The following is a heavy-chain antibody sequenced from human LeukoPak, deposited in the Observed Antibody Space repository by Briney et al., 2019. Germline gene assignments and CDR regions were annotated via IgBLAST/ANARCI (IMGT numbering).Heavy chain of an antibody. CDR3: ARYRPIECDAFDI. D-gene: IGHD2-15*01. V-gene: IGHV4-31*03. CDR1: GGSISSGGYY. J-gene: IGHJ3*02. CDR2: IYYSGST. Sequence: SQTLSLTCTVSGGSISSGGYYWSWIRQHPGKGLEWIGYIYYSGSTYYNPSLKSRVTISVDTSKNQFSLKLSSVTAADTAVYYCARYRPIECDAFDIWGQGTMVTVSS.